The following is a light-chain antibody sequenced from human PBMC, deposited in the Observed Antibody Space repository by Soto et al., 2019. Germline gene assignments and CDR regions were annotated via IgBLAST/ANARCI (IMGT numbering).Light chain of an antibody. CDR3: SSYGSTSTLYV. Sequence: QSVLTQPASVSGSPGQSITISCTGTSSDVGGYNYVSWYQQHPGKAPKLMIYEVSNRPSGVSNRFSGSKSANTASLTISGLQAEDEADYFCSSYGSTSTLYVFGTGTKVTVL. CDR2: EVS. CDR1: SSDVGGYNY. J-gene: IGLJ1*01. V-gene: IGLV2-14*01.